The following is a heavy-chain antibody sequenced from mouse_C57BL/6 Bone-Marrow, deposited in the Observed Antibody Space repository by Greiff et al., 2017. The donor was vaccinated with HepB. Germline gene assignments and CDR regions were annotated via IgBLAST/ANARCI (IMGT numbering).Heavy chain of an antibody. D-gene: IGHD4-1*01. CDR2: ISNGGGST. Sequence: EVMLVESGGGLVQPGGSLKLSCAASGFTFSDYYMYWVRQTPEKRLEWVAYISNGGGSTYYPDTVKGRFTISRDNAKNTPYLQMSRLKSEDTAMYYCALGSYWGQGTTLTVSS. CDR1: GFTFSDYY. J-gene: IGHJ2*01. CDR3: ALGSY. V-gene: IGHV5-12*01.